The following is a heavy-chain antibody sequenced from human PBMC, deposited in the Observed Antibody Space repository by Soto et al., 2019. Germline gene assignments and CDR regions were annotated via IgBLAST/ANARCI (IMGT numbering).Heavy chain of an antibody. CDR1: GFTFSSYA. D-gene: IGHD5-12*01. Sequence: GGSLRLSCAASGFTFSSYAMSWVRQAPGKGLEWVSSINLSGSATYYADAVKGRFTISRDNSKNTLYLQMNSLRAEDTAVYYCANKGGRYEDAFDVWGQGTMVTVSS. CDR2: INLSGSAT. J-gene: IGHJ3*01. V-gene: IGHV3-23*01. CDR3: ANKGGRYEDAFDV.